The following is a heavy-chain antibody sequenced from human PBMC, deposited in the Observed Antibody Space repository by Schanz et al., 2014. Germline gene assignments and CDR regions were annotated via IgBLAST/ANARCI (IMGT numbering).Heavy chain of an antibody. Sequence: QGQLVESGGGVVQPGKSLRLSCATSVFIFRSFGIHWVRQAPGKGLEWVAVIWSDGTNEYYADSVKGRFTISGDSSKYTVYLQMNSLRADDTAVYYCAKGPYYYYYMDVWGNGTTVTVSS. J-gene: IGHJ6*03. CDR2: IWSDGTNE. V-gene: IGHV3-33*06. CDR1: VFIFRSFG. CDR3: AKGPYYYYYMDV.